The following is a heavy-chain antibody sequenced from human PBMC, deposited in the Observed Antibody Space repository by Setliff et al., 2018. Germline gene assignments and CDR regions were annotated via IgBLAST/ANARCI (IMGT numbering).Heavy chain of an antibody. CDR3: ANSMPNYYDSSGYYSGSLSDAFDI. D-gene: IGHD3-22*01. V-gene: IGHV3-30*02. J-gene: IGHJ3*02. Sequence: GGSLRLSCEASGFTFSGYGMHWVRQAPGKGLEWVAFIRYNGSNKYYADSVKGRFTISIDNSKNTLYLQMYSLRAEDTAVYYCANSMPNYYDSSGYYSGSLSDAFDIWGQGTMVTVSS. CDR1: GFTFSGYG. CDR2: IRYNGSNK.